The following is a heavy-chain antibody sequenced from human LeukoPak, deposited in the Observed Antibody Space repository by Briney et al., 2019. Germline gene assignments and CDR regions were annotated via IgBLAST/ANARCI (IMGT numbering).Heavy chain of an antibody. J-gene: IGHJ4*02. CDR3: ARAGRSFYGGSSDY. D-gene: IGHD4-23*01. CDR1: GFTFSSHW. V-gene: IGHV3-7*01. CDR2: IKQDGSEK. Sequence: TGGALRLSCAASGFTFSSHWMSRVRQAPGKGLEWVAHIKQDGSEKQYMDSVRGRFTISRDNTKNSMYLQMDSLRDEDTAVYYCARAGRSFYGGSSDYWGQGTLVTVSS.